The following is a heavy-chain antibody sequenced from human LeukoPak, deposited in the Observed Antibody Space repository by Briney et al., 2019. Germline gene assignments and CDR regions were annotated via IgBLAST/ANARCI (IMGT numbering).Heavy chain of an antibody. CDR3: ARDRSDYYGSGSFNSHFDY. CDR2: IIPIFGTA. J-gene: IGHJ4*02. CDR1: GGTFSSYA. D-gene: IGHD3-10*01. Sequence: GASVKVSCKASGGTFSSYAISWVRQAPGQGLEWMGGIIPIFGTANYAQKFQGRVTITADESTSTAYTELSSLRSEDTAVYYCARDRSDYYGSGSFNSHFDYWGQGTLVTVSS. V-gene: IGHV1-69*01.